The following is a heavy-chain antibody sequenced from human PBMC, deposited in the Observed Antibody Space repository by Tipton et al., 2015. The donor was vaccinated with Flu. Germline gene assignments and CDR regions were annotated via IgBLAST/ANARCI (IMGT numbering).Heavy chain of an antibody. CDR2: INDVGSA. D-gene: IGHD5-12*01. J-gene: IGHJ4*02. CDR3: ARDRSGYDLDFEH. V-gene: IGHV4-59*01. CDR1: GGSITSFY. Sequence: TLSLTCTVSGGSITSFYWSWIRQPPGKGLEWIAYINDVGSADYNPSLKSRVTISMDKATNQFSLRLTSVTAADTAVYYCARDRSGYDLDFEHWGQGTRVTVSS.